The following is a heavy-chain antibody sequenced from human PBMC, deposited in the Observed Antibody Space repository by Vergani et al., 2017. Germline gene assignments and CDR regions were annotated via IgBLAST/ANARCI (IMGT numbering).Heavy chain of an antibody. CDR1: GYTFTGYY. V-gene: IGHV1-2*02. Sequence: QVQLVQSGAEVKKPGASVKVSCKTSGYTFTGYYMHWVRQAPGQGLEWMGWINPNSGGTNYAQKFQGRVTMTRDTSISTAYMELRRLRSDDTAVYYCARGHCVPVKFYYYYMDVWGKGTTVTVSS. J-gene: IGHJ6*03. CDR2: INPNSGGT. D-gene: IGHD2-21*02. CDR3: ARGHCVPVKFYYYYMDV.